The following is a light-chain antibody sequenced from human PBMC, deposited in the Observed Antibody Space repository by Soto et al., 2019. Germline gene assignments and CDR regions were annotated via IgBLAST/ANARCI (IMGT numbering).Light chain of an antibody. CDR3: QQRSNWPPEIT. J-gene: IGKJ5*01. Sequence: EIVLTQSPATLSLSPVERATLSCRASQSVSSYLAWYQQKPGQAPRLLIYDASNRATGVPARFSGSGSGTDFTLTVSSLEPEDFALYYCQQRSNWPPEITFGQGTRLEIK. V-gene: IGKV3-11*01. CDR1: QSVSSY. CDR2: DAS.